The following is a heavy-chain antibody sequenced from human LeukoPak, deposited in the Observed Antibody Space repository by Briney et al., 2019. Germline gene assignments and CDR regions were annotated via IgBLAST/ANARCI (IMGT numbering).Heavy chain of an antibody. CDR1: GGSISSSSYY. D-gene: IGHD2-15*01. J-gene: IGHJ4*02. CDR2: IYYSGST. Sequence: SETLSLTCTVSGGSISSSSYYWGWIRQPPGKGLEWIGSIYYSGSTYYNPSLKSRVTISVDTSKTQFSLKLSSVTAADTAVYYCARPGLYCSGGSCYSRHYFDYWGQGTLVTVSS. V-gene: IGHV4-39*01. CDR3: ARPGLYCSGGSCYSRHYFDY.